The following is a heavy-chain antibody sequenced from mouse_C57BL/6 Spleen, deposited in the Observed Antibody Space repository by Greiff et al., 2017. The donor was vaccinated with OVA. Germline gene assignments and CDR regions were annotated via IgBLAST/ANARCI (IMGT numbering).Heavy chain of an antibody. CDR3: ARDLLRYGTYYAMDY. J-gene: IGHJ4*01. D-gene: IGHD1-1*01. V-gene: IGHV3-6*01. CDR1: GYSITSGYY. CDR2: ISYDGSN. Sequence: EVQLVESGPGLVKPSQSLSLTCSVTGYSITSGYYWNWIRQFPGNKLEWMGYISYDGSNNYNPSLKNRISITRDTSKNQFFLKLNSVTTEDTATYYCARDLLRYGTYYAMDYWGQGTSGTVSS.